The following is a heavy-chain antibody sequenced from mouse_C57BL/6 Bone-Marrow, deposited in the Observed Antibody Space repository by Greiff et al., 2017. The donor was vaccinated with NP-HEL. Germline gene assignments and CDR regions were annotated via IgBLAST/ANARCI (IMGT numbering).Heavy chain of an antibody. D-gene: IGHD1-1*01. J-gene: IGHJ4*01. CDR3: ARRYGSPYAMDY. CDR1: GFTFSDYG. V-gene: IGHV5-17*01. CDR2: ISSGSSTI. Sequence: EVQLQQSGGGLVKPGGSLKLSCAASGFTFSDYGMHWVRQAPEKGLEWVAYISSGSSTIYYADTVKGRFTISRDNAKNTLFLQMTSLRSEDTAMYYCARRYGSPYAMDYWGQGTSVTVSS.